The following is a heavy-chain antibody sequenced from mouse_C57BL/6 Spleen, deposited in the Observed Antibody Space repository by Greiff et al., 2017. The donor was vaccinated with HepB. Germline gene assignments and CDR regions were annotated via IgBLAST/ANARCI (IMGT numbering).Heavy chain of an antibody. Sequence: QVQLQQPGAELVRPGTSVKLSCKASGYTFTSYWMHWVKQRPGQGLEWIGVIDPSDSYTNYNQKFKGKATLTVDTSSSTAYMQLSSLTSEDSAVYYCARGRDYDVEGRPMDYWGQGTSVTVSS. CDR2: IDPSDSYT. V-gene: IGHV1-59*01. J-gene: IGHJ4*01. CDR3: ARGRDYDVEGRPMDY. D-gene: IGHD2-4*01. CDR1: GYTFTSYW.